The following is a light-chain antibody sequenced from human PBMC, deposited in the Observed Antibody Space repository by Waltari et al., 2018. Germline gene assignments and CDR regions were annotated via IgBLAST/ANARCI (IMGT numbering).Light chain of an antibody. CDR3: QSYDSSLSGVV. Sequence: QSVLTQPPSVSGAPGQRVTISCTGSCSTIGAGYYVHWYHHLPGTAPKLLIYGNSNRPSGVPDRFSGSKSGTSASLAISGLQAEDEADYYCQSYDSSLSGVVFGGGTKLTVL. V-gene: IGLV1-40*01. J-gene: IGLJ2*01. CDR1: CSTIGAGYY. CDR2: GNS.